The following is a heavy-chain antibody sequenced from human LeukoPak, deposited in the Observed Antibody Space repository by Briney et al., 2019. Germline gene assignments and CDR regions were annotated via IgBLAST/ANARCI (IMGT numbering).Heavy chain of an antibody. CDR3: AKDRSRDGYNLDAFDI. CDR2: ISGSGGST. CDR1: GFSISNYA. Sequence: GGSLRLSCAASGFSISNYAMSWVRQAPGKGLEWVSAISGSGGSTYYADSVKGRFTISRDSSKNTLYLQMNSLRAEDTAVYYCAKDRSRDGYNLDAFDIWGQGTMVTVSS. D-gene: IGHD5-24*01. J-gene: IGHJ3*02. V-gene: IGHV3-23*01.